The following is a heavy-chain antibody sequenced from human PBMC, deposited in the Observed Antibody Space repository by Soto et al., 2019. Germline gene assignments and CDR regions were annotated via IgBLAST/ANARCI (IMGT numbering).Heavy chain of an antibody. V-gene: IGHV1-8*01. CDR2: MNPNSGNT. CDR3: ARGCGGGCYSHSWFDP. CDR1: GYTFTSYD. J-gene: IGHJ5*02. Sequence: QVQLVQSGAEVKKPGASVKVSCKASGYTFTSYDINWVRQATGQGLEWMGWMNPNSGNTGYAQKFQGRVTRTRNTSISTAYMELSSLRSDDTAVYYCARGCGGGCYSHSWFDPWGQGTLVTVSS. D-gene: IGHD2-21*02.